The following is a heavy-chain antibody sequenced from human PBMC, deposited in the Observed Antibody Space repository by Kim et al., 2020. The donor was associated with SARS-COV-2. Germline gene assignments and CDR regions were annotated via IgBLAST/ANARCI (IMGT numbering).Heavy chain of an antibody. V-gene: IGHV3-23*01. Sequence: GGSLRLSCAASGFTFSSFAMSWVRQAPGKGLEWVSSITSSGVSTYYADSVKGRFTISRDNSRNTLYLQMNSLRAEDTAVYSCAKVATIFGEVGFDYWGQGTLVTVSS. CDR1: GFTFSSFA. J-gene: IGHJ4*02. D-gene: IGHD3-3*01. CDR3: AKVATIFGEVGFDY. CDR2: ITSSGVST.